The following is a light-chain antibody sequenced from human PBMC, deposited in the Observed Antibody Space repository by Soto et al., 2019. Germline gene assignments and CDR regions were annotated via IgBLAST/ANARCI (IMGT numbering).Light chain of an antibody. CDR2: GAS. J-gene: IGKJ1*01. V-gene: IGKV3-15*01. CDR1: QSVSSSY. CDR3: QQYNNWPGT. Sequence: EILLTQSPGTLSLSPGERATLSCSASQSVSSSYLAWYQQKPGQAPRLLIHGASTRATGIPARFSGSGSGTEFTLTISSLQSEDFAVYYCQQYNNWPGTFGQGTKVDI.